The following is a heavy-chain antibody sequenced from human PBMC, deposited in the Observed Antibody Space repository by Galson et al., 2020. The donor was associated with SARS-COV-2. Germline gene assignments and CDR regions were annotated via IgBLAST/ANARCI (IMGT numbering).Heavy chain of an antibody. CDR1: GFTFSSYG. CDR2: IWYDGSNK. V-gene: IGHV3-33*01. D-gene: IGHD3-10*01. Sequence: GESLKISCAASGFTFSSYGMHWVRQAPGKGLEWVAVIWYDGSNKYYADSVKGRFTISRDNSKNTLYLQMNSLRAEDTAVYYCARDLRFGEFPSDYWGQGTLVTVSS. J-gene: IGHJ4*02. CDR3: ARDLRFGEFPSDY.